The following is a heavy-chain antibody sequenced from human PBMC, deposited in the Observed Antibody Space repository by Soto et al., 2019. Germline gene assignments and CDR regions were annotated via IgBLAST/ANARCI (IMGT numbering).Heavy chain of an antibody. V-gene: IGHV4-30-2*01. Sequence: QLQLQESGSGLVKPSQTLSLTCAVSGGSISSGGYSWSWLRQPPGKGLEWIGYIYHSGSTYSNPSLKSRVTISVDRSENQFSLKLRSVTAVDTAVYYCARGQGVGAQHWGQGTLFTVCS. J-gene: IGHJ4*02. CDR2: IYHSGST. D-gene: IGHD2-15*01. CDR3: ARGQGVGAQH. CDR1: GGSISSGGYS.